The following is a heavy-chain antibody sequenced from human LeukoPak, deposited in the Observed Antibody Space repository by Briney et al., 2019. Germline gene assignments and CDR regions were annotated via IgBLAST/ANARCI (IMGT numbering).Heavy chain of an antibody. D-gene: IGHD4-11*01. J-gene: IGHJ4*02. CDR3: AKDYSNNVFDY. CDR2: ISASGGST. V-gene: IGHV3-23*01. CDR1: GFTFSSYA. Sequence: GSLRLSCAVSGFTFSSYAMSWVRQAPGKGLEWVSAISASGGSTYYADSAKGRFTISRDNSKNTLYLQMNSLRAEDTAVYYCAKDYSNNVFDYWGQGTLVTVSS.